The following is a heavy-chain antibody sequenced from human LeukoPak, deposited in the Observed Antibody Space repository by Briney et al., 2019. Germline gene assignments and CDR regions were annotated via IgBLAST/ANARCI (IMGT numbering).Heavy chain of an antibody. V-gene: IGHV3-74*01. D-gene: IGHD6-13*01. CDR1: GFTFSSYW. CDR2: INSDGSST. CDR3: ARDPAAENWFDP. Sequence: GGSLRLSCAASGFTFSSYWMHWVRQAPGEGLVWVSRINSDGSSTSYAGSVKGRFTISRDNAKNTLYLQMNSLRAEDTAVYYCARDPAAENWFDPWGQGTLVTVSS. J-gene: IGHJ5*02.